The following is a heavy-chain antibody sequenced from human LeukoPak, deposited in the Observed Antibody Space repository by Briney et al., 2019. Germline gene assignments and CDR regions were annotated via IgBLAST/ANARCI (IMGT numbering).Heavy chain of an antibody. Sequence: GGSLRLSCAASGFTFSSYWMSWVRQAPGKGLEWVANIKQDGSEKYYVDSVKGRFTISRDNAKNSLYLQMNSLRAEDTTVYYCARDITGYCSGTSCYNYYYMDVWGKGTTVTVSS. J-gene: IGHJ6*03. V-gene: IGHV3-7*01. CDR3: ARDITGYCSGTSCYNYYYMDV. CDR2: IKQDGSEK. CDR1: GFTFSSYW. D-gene: IGHD2-2*02.